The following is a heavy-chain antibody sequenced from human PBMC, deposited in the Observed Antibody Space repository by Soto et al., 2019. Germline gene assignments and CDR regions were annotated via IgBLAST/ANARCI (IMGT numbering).Heavy chain of an antibody. D-gene: IGHD2-15*01. CDR3: PKPSDSPNPYHFDS. V-gene: IGHV5-51*03. CDR1: GFNFRTYW. Sequence: EVQLVQSEAEVKKPGESLRISCQAYGFNFRTYWIGWVRRMPGKGLEWLGLIFPGDSDTIYSPTVQGQVTISADKSIHPRLLPVPRPKAPGTALFFLPKPSDSPNPYHFDSWGQGTLVTVSS. CDR2: IFPGDSDT. J-gene: IGHJ4*02.